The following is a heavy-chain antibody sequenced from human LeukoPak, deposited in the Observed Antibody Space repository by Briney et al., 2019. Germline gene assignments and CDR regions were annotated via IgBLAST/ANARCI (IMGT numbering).Heavy chain of an antibody. CDR2: TSYDGSNK. J-gene: IGHJ4*02. CDR3: ARHPWADFDY. V-gene: IGHV3-30*03. Sequence: GGSLRLSCAASGFTFSSYSMNWVRQAPGKGLEWVAVTSYDGSNKYYADSVKGRFTISRDNSKNTLYLQMNSLRAEDTAVYYCARHPWADFDYWGQGTLVTVSS. CDR1: GFTFSSYS. D-gene: IGHD7-27*01.